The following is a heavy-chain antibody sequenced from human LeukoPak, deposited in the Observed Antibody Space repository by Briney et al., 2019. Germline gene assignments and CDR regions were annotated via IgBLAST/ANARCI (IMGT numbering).Heavy chain of an antibody. V-gene: IGHV1-69*05. J-gene: IGHJ5*02. D-gene: IGHD3-10*01. CDR1: GGTFSSYA. CDR2: IIPIFGTA. Sequence: SVKVSCKACGGTFSSYAISWVRQAPGQGLEWMGGIIPIFGTANYAQKFQGRVTITTDESTSTAYMELSSLRSEDTAVYYCARGRITMVRGVPNWFDPWGQGTLVTVSS. CDR3: ARGRITMVRGVPNWFDP.